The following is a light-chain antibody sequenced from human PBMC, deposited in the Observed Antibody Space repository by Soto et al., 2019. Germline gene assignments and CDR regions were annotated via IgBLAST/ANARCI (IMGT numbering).Light chain of an antibody. J-gene: IGKJ1*01. Sequence: DLQMTQSPSSLSASVGDRVTITCRASQSISSYLNWYQQKPGKAPKVLIYAASSLQSGVPSRFSGRGSGTDFSVTISSLQPEDFATYYGQQSYSSPRTFGQGTKVEIK. CDR1: QSISSY. CDR2: AAS. CDR3: QQSYSSPRT. V-gene: IGKV1-39*01.